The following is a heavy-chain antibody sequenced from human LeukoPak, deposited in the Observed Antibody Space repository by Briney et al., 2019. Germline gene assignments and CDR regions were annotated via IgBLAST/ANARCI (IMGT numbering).Heavy chain of an antibody. CDR2: IYYSGST. CDR3: AREGGQGRVDY. CDR1: GGSISSYY. Sequence: SETLSLTCTVSGGSISSYYWSWIRQPPGKGLEWIGYIYYSGSTNYNPSLKSRATISVDTSKNQFSLKLSSVTAADTAVYYCAREGGQGRVDYWGQGTLVTVSS. J-gene: IGHJ4*02. V-gene: IGHV4-59*01.